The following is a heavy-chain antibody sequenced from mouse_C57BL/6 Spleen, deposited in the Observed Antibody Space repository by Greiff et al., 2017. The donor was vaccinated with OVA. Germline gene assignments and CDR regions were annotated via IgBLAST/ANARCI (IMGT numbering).Heavy chain of an antibody. CDR1: GYAFSSYW. CDR2: IYPGDGDT. V-gene: IGHV1-80*01. Sequence: VQRVESGAELVKPGASVKISCKASGYAFSSYWMNWVKQRPGKGLEWIGQIYPGDGDTNYNGKFKGKATLTADKSSSTAYMQLSSLTSEDSAVYFCARRTTVAYYFDYWGQGTTLTVSS. D-gene: IGHD1-1*01. J-gene: IGHJ2*01. CDR3: ARRTTVAYYFDY.